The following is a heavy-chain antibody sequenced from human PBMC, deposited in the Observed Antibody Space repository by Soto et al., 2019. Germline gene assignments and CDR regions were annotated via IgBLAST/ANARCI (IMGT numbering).Heavy chain of an antibody. CDR1: GFTFSSYA. J-gene: IGHJ3*02. CDR3: TKKGSTSCYLRGQDDAFDI. D-gene: IGHD2-2*01. V-gene: IGHV3-23*01. CDR2: ISGSGGST. Sequence: GGSLRLSCAASGFTFSSYAMHWVRQAPGKGLEWVAVISGSGGSTYYADSVKGRFTISRDNSKNTLYLQMNSLRAEDTAVYYCTKKGSTSCYLRGQDDAFDIWGQGAMVTVSS.